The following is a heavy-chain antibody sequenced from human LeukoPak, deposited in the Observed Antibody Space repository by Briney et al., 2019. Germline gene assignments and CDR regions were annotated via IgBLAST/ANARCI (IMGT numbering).Heavy chain of an antibody. CDR3: AKDQYGGNPQYYFDY. CDR2: ISSGSGSI. CDR1: GFTFSSYS. V-gene: IGHV3-48*01. D-gene: IGHD4-23*01. Sequence: PGGSLRLSCAASGFTFSSYSMNWVRQAPGKGLEWVSHISSGSGSISYADSVKARFTISRDNSKNTLYLQMKSLRAEDTAVYYCAKDQYGGNPQYYFDYWGQGTLVTVSS. J-gene: IGHJ4*02.